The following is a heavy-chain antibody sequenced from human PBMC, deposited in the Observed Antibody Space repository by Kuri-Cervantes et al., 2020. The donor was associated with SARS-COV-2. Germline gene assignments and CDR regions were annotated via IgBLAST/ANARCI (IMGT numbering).Heavy chain of an antibody. D-gene: IGHD3-16*01. CDR1: GYSFTSYW. CDR3: ARRFGTNWFDL. V-gene: IGHV5-51*07. Sequence: KVSCKGSGYSFTSYWIGWVHQMPGKGLEWMGTICPYDSTTTYGPSFQGQVTISADKSVDTAYLQWNNLRAADTAIYYCARRFGTNWFDLWGQGTLVTVSS. CDR2: ICPYDSTT. J-gene: IGHJ5*02.